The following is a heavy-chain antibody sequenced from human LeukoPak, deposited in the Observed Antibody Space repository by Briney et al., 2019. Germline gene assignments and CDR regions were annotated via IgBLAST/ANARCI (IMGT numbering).Heavy chain of an antibody. J-gene: IGHJ4*02. Sequence: GGSLRLSCAASGFTFRRYWMSWVRQTPGKGLEWVANINQDGSREDYVDSVKGRFSISRDNAKNSLYLQMNSLRDEDTAVYYCASDYGEWGQGTLVTVSS. V-gene: IGHV3-7*01. D-gene: IGHD3-10*01. CDR2: INQDGSRE. CDR3: ASDYGE. CDR1: GFTFRRYW.